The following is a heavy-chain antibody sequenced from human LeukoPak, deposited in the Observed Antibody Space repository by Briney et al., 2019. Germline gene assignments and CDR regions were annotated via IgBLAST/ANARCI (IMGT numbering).Heavy chain of an antibody. J-gene: IGHJ5*02. V-gene: IGHV1-46*03. Sequence: ASVKVSCKASGYTFTSYYMNWVRQSAGQGLEWMGIINPCGGSTSYAQKFQCRVTMTRDTSTRTVYMDLSSLRSEDTAVYYCARGGAIVVVPAAYNWFDPWGQGTLVTVSS. D-gene: IGHD2-2*01. CDR3: ARGGAIVVVPAAYNWFDP. CDR2: INPCGGST. CDR1: GYTFTSYY.